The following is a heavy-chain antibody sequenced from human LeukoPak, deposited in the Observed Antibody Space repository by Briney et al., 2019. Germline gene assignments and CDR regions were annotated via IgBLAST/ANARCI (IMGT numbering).Heavy chain of an antibody. CDR2: IYYSGST. CDR3: ARDFSRSVAGTPYNWFDP. CDR1: GVSISSGGYY. J-gene: IGHJ5*02. Sequence: SETLSLTCTVSGVSISSGGYYWRWLRQHPGKGLEWIGYIYYSGSTYYNPSLKSRVTISVDTSKNQFSLKPSSVTAADTAVYYCARDFSRSVAGTPYNWFDPWGQGTLVTVSS. D-gene: IGHD6-19*01. V-gene: IGHV4-31*03.